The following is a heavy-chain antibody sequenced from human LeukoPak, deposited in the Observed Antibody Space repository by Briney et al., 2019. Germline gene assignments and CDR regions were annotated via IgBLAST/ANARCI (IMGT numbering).Heavy chain of an antibody. J-gene: IGHJ4*02. CDR2: IYYSGST. V-gene: IGHV4-59*01. CDR1: GGSISSYY. CDR3: ARLRRGSSWYYFDY. Sequence: SETLSLTCTVSGGSISSYYWSWIRQPPGKGLEWIGYIYYSGSTNYNPSLKSRVTISVDTSKIQFSLGLRSVTAADSALYYCARLRRGSSWYYFDYWGQGTLVTVSS. D-gene: IGHD6-13*01.